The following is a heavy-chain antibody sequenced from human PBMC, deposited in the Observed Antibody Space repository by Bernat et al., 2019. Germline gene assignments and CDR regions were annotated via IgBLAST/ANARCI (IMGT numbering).Heavy chain of an antibody. CDR2: ISAYNGNT. J-gene: IGHJ3*02. Sequence: QVQLVQSGAEVKKPGASVKVSCKASGYTFTSYGISWVRQAPGQGLEWMGWISAYNGNTNYAQKLQGRVTMTTDTSTSTAYMELRSLRSDDTAVYYCASYLWLGELLAFRDGFDIWGQGKMVTVSS. CDR1: GYTFTSYG. CDR3: ASYLWLGELLAFRDGFDI. V-gene: IGHV1-18*01. D-gene: IGHD3-10*01.